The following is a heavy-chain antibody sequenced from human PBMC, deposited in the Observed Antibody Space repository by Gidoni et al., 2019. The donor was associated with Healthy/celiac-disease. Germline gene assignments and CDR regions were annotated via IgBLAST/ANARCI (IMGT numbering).Heavy chain of an antibody. Sequence: EVQLVESGGGLVQTGRSLRVSCAASGFTFDDYAMHWVRQAPGKGLEWVSGICWNSGNIGYADSVKGRFTISRDNAKNSLYLQMNSLRAEDTALYYCAKRSGAFDIWGQGTMVTVSS. CDR3: AKRSGAFDI. CDR1: GFTFDDYA. V-gene: IGHV3-9*01. D-gene: IGHD3-10*01. CDR2: ICWNSGNI. J-gene: IGHJ3*02.